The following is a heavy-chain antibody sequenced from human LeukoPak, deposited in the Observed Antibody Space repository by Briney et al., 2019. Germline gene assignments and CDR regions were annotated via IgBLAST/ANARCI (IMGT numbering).Heavy chain of an antibody. CDR1: GYTFTIYD. V-gene: IGHV1-8*03. D-gene: IGHD5-18*01. CDR2: MNPNSGNT. Sequence: ASVTVSFTASGYTFTIYDINWGRQGPGQGRGWVGWMNPNSGNTGYAQKFQGRVTITSNSCISTAYMELSSLRAENTAVYYCVRDFMYNTACTGCWGQGTLVTVSS. J-gene: IGHJ4*02. CDR3: VRDFMYNTACTGC.